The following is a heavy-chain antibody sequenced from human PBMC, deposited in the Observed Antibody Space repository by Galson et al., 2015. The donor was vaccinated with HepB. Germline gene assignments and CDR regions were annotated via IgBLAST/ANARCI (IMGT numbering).Heavy chain of an antibody. Sequence: ETLSLTCNVSGGPLTSGTYYWGWIRQPPGKGLQWIGTVYYSGDTYYNPSLKSRLTISVDTPKNQFSLRLSSVTAADTAVYYCARPSVYAVGTTRGAFGFDIWGQGALVIVSS. CDR1: GGPLTSGTYY. D-gene: IGHD1-26*01. J-gene: IGHJ3*02. V-gene: IGHV4-39*01. CDR3: ARPSVYAVGTTRGAFGFDI. CDR2: VYYSGDT.